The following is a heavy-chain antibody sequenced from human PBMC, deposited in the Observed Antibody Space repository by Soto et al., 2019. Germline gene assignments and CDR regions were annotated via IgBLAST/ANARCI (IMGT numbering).Heavy chain of an antibody. CDR3: ARVEYYDFWSGFPYYYYYGMDV. Sequence: GGSLRLSCAASGFTFSSYWMHWVRQAPGKGLVWVSRINSDGSSTSYADSVKGRFTISRDNAKNTLYLQMNSLRAEDTAVYYCARVEYYDFWSGFPYYYYYGMDVWGQGTTVTVSS. V-gene: IGHV3-74*01. CDR1: GFTFSSYW. J-gene: IGHJ6*02. CDR2: INSDGSST. D-gene: IGHD3-3*01.